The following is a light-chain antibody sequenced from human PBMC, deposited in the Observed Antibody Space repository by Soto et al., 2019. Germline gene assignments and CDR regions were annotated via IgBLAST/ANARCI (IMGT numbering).Light chain of an antibody. Sequence: EIVLTQSPGTLSLSPGERATLSCRASQSVSSSYLAWFQQKPGQAPRLLIYGASSRDAGIPDRFSGSGSGKDFTLTISRLETEDFAVYYWQKYGDTRGTFGQWTKVDIK. CDR2: GAS. J-gene: IGKJ1*01. V-gene: IGKV3-20*01. CDR1: QSVSSSY. CDR3: QKYGDTRGT.